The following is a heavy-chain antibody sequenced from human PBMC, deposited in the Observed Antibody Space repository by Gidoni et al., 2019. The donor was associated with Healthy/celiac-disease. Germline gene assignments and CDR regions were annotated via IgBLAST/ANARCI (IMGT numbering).Heavy chain of an antibody. Sequence: EVQLVESGGGLVQPGGSLRLPCAASGFTFSSYWMSWVRQAPGKGLEWVANIKQDGSEKYYVDSVKGRFTISRDNAKNSLYLQMNSLRAEDTAVYYCARGGNSGYSNWFDPWGQGTLVTVSS. CDR1: GFTFSSYW. D-gene: IGHD2-15*01. CDR2: IKQDGSEK. J-gene: IGHJ5*02. CDR3: ARGGNSGYSNWFDP. V-gene: IGHV3-7*01.